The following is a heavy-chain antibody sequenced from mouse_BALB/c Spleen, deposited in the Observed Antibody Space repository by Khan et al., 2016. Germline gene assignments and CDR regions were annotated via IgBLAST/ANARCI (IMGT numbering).Heavy chain of an antibody. D-gene: IGHD2-2*01. Sequence: VELVESGPGLVAPSQSLSITCTVSGFSIIAYGVNWVRQPPGKGLEWLGMIWGAGSTDYNSALKSRLNITKDNSKSQVFLKMNSLQTDDTATDYCARDGWGYYAMDYWGQGTSVTVSS. J-gene: IGHJ4*01. CDR3: ARDGWGYYAMDY. CDR2: IWGAGST. V-gene: IGHV2-6-7*01. CDR1: GFSIIAYG.